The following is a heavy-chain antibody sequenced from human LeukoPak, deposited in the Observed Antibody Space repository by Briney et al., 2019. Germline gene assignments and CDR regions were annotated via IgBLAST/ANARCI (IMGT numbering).Heavy chain of an antibody. CDR3: ARDGDTTIVNFAFDI. V-gene: IGHV3-74*01. CDR1: GFTFSYLW. D-gene: IGHD3-16*02. Sequence: PGGSLRLSCAASGFTFSYLWMHWVRQAPGKGLAWVSHISSDVSNTRYADSVKGRFTISRDNTKNTLYLQMNSLRDEDTAVYYCARDGDTTIVNFAFDIWGQGTMVTVSS. CDR2: ISSDVSNT. J-gene: IGHJ3*02.